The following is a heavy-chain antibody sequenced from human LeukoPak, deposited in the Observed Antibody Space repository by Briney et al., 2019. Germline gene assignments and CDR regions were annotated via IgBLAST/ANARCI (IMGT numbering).Heavy chain of an antibody. CDR2: ISGSGDST. CDR3: ARRSGIAVAGAFDY. Sequence: GSLRLSCAASGFTFSSYSMNWVRQAPGKGLEWVSGISGSGDSTYYADSVKGRFTISRDNSKNTLYLQMNSLRAEDTAVYYCARRSGIAVAGAFDYWGQGTLVTVSS. D-gene: IGHD6-19*01. V-gene: IGHV3-23*01. J-gene: IGHJ4*02. CDR1: GFTFSSYS.